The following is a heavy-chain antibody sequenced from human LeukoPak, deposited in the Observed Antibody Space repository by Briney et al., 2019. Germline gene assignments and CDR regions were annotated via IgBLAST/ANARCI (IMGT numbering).Heavy chain of an antibody. CDR2: IIPISGTA. V-gene: IGHV1-69*05. CDR3: AREASYSSSWYNHFDY. CDR1: GGTFSSYA. J-gene: IGHJ4*02. Sequence: SVKVSCKASGGTFSSYAISWVRQAPGQGLEWMGGIIPISGTANYAQKFQGRVTITTDESTSTAYMELSSLRSEDTAVYYCAREASYSSSWYNHFDYWGQGTLVTVSS. D-gene: IGHD6-13*01.